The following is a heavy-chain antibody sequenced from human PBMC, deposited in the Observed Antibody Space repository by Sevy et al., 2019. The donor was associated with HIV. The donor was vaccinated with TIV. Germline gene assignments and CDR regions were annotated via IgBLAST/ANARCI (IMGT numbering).Heavy chain of an antibody. J-gene: IGHJ6*02. V-gene: IGHV3-66*01. D-gene: IGHD6-13*01. CDR2: IYSGGST. CDR3: ARGEIVAAGMFYQYYGMDV. Sequence: GGSLRLSFAASGFTVSSNYMSWVRQAPGKGLEWVSVIYSGGSTYYADSVKGRFTISRDNSKNTLFLQMNTLRAEDTAVYYCARGEIVAAGMFYQYYGMDVWGQGTTVTVSS. CDR1: GFTVSSNY.